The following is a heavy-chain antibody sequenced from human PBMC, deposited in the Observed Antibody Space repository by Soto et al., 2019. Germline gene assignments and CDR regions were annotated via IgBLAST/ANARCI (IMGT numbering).Heavy chain of an antibody. CDR2: TWSGGRGE. Sequence: QVQLVESGGGVVQPGTSLRLSCAASGFTFSHYGIYWVRQAPGKGLEWVAVTWSGGRGEYYADSVRGRFTISRDNSKTTVYLQMNSLRVEDTAVYYCAKDDDTSSHYSLLDFRGQGTLVTVSS. V-gene: IGHV3-33*06. CDR1: GFTFSHYG. J-gene: IGHJ4*02. CDR3: AKDDDTSSHYSLLDF. D-gene: IGHD3-22*01.